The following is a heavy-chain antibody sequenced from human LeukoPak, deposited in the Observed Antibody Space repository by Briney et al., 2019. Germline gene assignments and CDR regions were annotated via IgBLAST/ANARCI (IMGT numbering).Heavy chain of an antibody. V-gene: IGHV3-21*01. CDR1: GFTFSSYS. J-gene: IGHJ4*02. CDR2: ISSSSSYI. CDR3: ARLYYYGSGSYLYYLDY. D-gene: IGHD3-10*01. Sequence: GGSLRLSCAASGFTFSSYSMNWVRQAPGKGLEWVSSISSSSSYIYYADSVKGRFTISRDNAKNSLYLQMNSLRAEDTAVYYCARLYYYGSGSYLYYLDYWGQGTLVTVSS.